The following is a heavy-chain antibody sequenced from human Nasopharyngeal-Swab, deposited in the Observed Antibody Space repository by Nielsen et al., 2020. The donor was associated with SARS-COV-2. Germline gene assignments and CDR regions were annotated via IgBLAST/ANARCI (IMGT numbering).Heavy chain of an antibody. V-gene: IGHV4-59*01. CDR2: IYYSGST. CDR3: ARDGYSSSRTLDY. D-gene: IGHD6-13*01. J-gene: IGHJ4*02. Sequence: RQAPGKGLEWIGYIYYSGSTNYNPSLKSRVTISVDTSKNQFPLKLSSVTAADTAVYYCARDGYSSSRTLDYWGQGTLVTVSS.